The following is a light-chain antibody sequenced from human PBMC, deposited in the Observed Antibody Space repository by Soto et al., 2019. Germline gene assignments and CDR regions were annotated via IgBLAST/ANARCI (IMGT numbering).Light chain of an antibody. CDR3: QQYNNWPRMYT. CDR1: QSVSSN. V-gene: IGKV3-15*01. CDR2: GAS. J-gene: IGKJ2*01. Sequence: EIVMTQSPATLSVSPGERATLSCRASQSVSSNLAWYQQKPGQAPRLLIYGASTRATGIPARFSGSGSGTEFTLTISILQSEDFAVYYCQQYNNWPRMYTFGQGTKLEIK.